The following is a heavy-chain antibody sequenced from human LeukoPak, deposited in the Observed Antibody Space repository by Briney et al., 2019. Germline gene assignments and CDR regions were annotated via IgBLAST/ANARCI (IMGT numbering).Heavy chain of an antibody. J-gene: IGHJ4*02. CDR1: GGTFTSYG. D-gene: IGHD3-10*01. CDR3: ARDKERITMVRGVITSRY. Sequence: ASVKVSCKASGGTFTSYGISWVRQAPGQGLEWMGWISAYNGNTNYAQKLQGRVTMTTDTSTSTAYMELRSLRSDDTAVYYCARDKERITMVRGVITSRYWGQGTLVTVSS. V-gene: IGHV1-18*01. CDR2: ISAYNGNT.